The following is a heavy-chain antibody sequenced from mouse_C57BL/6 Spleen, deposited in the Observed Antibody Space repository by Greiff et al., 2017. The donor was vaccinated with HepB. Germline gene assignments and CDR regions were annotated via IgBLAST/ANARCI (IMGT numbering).Heavy chain of an antibody. Sequence: VKLMESGPELVKPGASVKISCKASGYAFSSSWMNWVKQRPGKGLEWIGRIYPGDGDTNYNGKFKGKATLTADKSSSTAYMQLSSLTSEDSAVYFCARSDYSNRFAYWGQGTLVTVSA. CDR1: GYAFSSSW. CDR3: ARSDYSNRFAY. J-gene: IGHJ3*01. CDR2: IYPGDGDT. D-gene: IGHD2-5*01. V-gene: IGHV1-82*01.